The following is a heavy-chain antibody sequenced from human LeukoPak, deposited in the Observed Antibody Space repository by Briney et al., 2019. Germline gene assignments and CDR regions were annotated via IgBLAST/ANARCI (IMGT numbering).Heavy chain of an antibody. J-gene: IGHJ4*02. Sequence: SETLSLTCTVSGVSISSSSYHWDWIRQPPGKGLEWIGSIYDNGSTYYSPSLKSRVTISVDTSKNQFSLRLNSVTAADTAVYYCARHSGASPHYFDYWGRGTLVTVSS. D-gene: IGHD1-26*01. CDR1: GVSISSSSYH. CDR3: ARHSGASPHYFDY. V-gene: IGHV4-39*01. CDR2: IYDNGST.